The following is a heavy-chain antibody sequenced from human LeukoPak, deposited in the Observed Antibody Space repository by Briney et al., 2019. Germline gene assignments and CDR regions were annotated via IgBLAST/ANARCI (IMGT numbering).Heavy chain of an antibody. CDR1: GVSISSSNW. J-gene: IGHJ4*02. CDR2: IYHSGST. CDR3: ARFLDD. Sequence: SGTLSLTCAVSGVSISSSNWWSWVRQSPGRGLEWIGEIYHSGSTNYNPSLESRVTISVDKSKNQFYLRLSSVTAADTAVYYCARFLDDWGQGTLVTVYS. V-gene: IGHV4-4*02.